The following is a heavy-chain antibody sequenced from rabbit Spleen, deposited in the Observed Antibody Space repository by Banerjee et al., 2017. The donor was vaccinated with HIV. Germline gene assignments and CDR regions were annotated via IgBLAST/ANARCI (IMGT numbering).Heavy chain of an antibody. Sequence: LEESGGGLVKPGGTLTLTCTVSGFSFSSNWICWVRQAPGKGPEWIGCIYTGDDSTWSASRAKGRFTISKTSSTTVTLQMTSLTAADTATYFCASNVGYVSYGWLNIDLWGPGTLVTVS. D-gene: IGHD6-1*01. CDR1: GFSFSSNW. V-gene: IGHV1S45*01. CDR3: ASNVGYVSYGWLNIDL. J-gene: IGHJ4*01. CDR2: IYTGDDST.